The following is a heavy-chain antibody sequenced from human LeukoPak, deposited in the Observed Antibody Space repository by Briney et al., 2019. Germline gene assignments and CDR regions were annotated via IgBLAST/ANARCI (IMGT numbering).Heavy chain of an antibody. J-gene: IGHJ4*02. CDR3: ARGGTDSMDYFDY. V-gene: IGHV1-2*04. CDR1: GYTFTDYY. Sequence: ASVKVSCKASGYTFTDYYMHWVRQAPGQGLEWMGWINPNSGGTNYAQKFQGWVTVTRDTSISTAYMGLSRLRSDDTAVYYCARGGTDSMDYFDYWGQGTLVTVSS. CDR2: INPNSGGT. D-gene: IGHD3-22*01.